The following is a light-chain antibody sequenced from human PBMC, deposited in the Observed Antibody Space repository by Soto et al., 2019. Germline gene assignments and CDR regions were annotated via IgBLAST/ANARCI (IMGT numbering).Light chain of an antibody. CDR1: SSNIGAGYD. Sequence: QSVLTQPPSVSGAPGQRVTISCTGSSSNIGAGYDVYWYQQLPGTAPKVLIYGNSNRPSGVPDRFSGSKSGTSASLAITGLQAEDEADYYCQSYDSRLGGSWVFGGGTKLTVL. CDR2: GNS. CDR3: QSYDSRLGGSWV. V-gene: IGLV1-40*01. J-gene: IGLJ3*02.